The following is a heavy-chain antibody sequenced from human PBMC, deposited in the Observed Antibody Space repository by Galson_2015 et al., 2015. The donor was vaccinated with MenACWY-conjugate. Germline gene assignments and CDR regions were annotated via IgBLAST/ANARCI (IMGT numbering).Heavy chain of an antibody. J-gene: IGHJ5*02. D-gene: IGHD6-13*01. CDR3: ARERAAAGRANWFDP. CDR2: ISYDGSNK. V-gene: IGHV3-30*04. CDR1: GFTFSSYA. Sequence: SLRLSCAASGFTFSSYAMHWVRQAPGKGLEWVAVISYDGSNKYYADSVKGRFTISRDNSKNTLYLQMNSLRAEDTAVYYCARERAAAGRANWFDPWGQGTLVTVSS.